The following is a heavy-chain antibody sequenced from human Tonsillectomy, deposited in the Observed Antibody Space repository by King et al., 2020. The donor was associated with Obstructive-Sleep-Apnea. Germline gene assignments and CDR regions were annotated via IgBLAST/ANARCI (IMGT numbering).Heavy chain of an antibody. D-gene: IGHD3-22*01. V-gene: IGHV5-10-1*01. Sequence: VQLVESGAEVKKPGESLRISCKGSGYSFTSYWISWVRQMPGKGLEWMGRIDPSDSSSNYSQSFQGHVTISADKSISTAYLQWSSLKASDTAMYYCARTTYYYDSSGLQSDYWGQGTLVTVSS. CDR2: IDPSDSSS. CDR1: GYSFTSYW. J-gene: IGHJ4*02. CDR3: ARTTYYYDSSGLQSDY.